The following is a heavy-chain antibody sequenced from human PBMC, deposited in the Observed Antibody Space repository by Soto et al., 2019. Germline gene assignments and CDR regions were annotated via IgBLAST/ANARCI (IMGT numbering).Heavy chain of an antibody. CDR3: ARLGGYCSSTKCYGGGDY. CDR1: GYSFTSYW. Sequence: GESLKISCNGSGYSFTSYWIGWVRQMPGKGLEWMGIIYPGDSDTRHSPSFQGQVTISADKSISTAYLQWSSLKASDTAMYYCARLGGYCSSTKCYGGGDYWGQGTQVTVSS. D-gene: IGHD2-2*01. CDR2: IYPGDSDT. J-gene: IGHJ4*02. V-gene: IGHV5-51*01.